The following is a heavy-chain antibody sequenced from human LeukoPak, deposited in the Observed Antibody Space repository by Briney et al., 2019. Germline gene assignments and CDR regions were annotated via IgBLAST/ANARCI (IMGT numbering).Heavy chain of an antibody. CDR2: ISGSGGGT. J-gene: IGHJ4*02. Sequence: TGGSLRLSCAASGFTFSRYGMSWVRQAPGKGAECVTGISGSGGGTFYADSVKGRFTISRDNSKNTLYLQMNSLRAEDTAVYYCAKVISGYSYQPFDYWGQGTLVTVSS. CDR3: AKVISGYSYQPFDY. CDR1: GFTFSRYG. D-gene: IGHD3-22*01. V-gene: IGHV3-23*01.